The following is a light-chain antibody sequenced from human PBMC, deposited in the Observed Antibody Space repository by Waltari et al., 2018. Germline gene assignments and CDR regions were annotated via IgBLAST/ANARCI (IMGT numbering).Light chain of an antibody. CDR1: QSVSSSY. Sequence: EIVLTQSPGTLSLSPGEGSTLSCRASQSVSSSYIVWYQQKPGQALRLLIYGASSRATCIPDRFSGSGSGTDFTLTINRLEPEDFAVYYCQQYAYSPFTFGQGTKLEIK. CDR2: GAS. CDR3: QQYAYSPFT. V-gene: IGKV3-20*01. J-gene: IGKJ2*01.